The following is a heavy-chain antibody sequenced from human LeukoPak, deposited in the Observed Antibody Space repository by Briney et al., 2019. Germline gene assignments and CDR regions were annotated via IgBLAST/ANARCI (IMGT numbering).Heavy chain of an antibody. V-gene: IGHV3-21*01. CDR1: GFTFSSYA. D-gene: IGHD3-3*01. Sequence: GGSLRLSCAASGFTFSSYAMSWVRQAPGKGLEWVSSISSSSSYIYYADSVKGRFTISRDNAKNSLYLQMNSLRAEDTAVYYCARGDLRDNYDFWSGYPHFDYWGQGTLVTVSS. CDR3: ARGDLRDNYDFWSGYPHFDY. CDR2: ISSSSSYI. J-gene: IGHJ4*02.